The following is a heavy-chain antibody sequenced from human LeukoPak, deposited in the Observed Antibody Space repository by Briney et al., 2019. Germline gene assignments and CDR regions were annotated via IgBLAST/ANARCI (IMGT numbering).Heavy chain of an antibody. D-gene: IGHD3-16*01. CDR2: TYYRSKWSN. CDR1: GDSVSSNSAA. Sequence: SQTLSLTCAISGDSVSSNSAAWHWVRQSPSSGLECLGRTYYRSKWSNDYAVSMKGRITIKPDTSKNQFSLQLISVTPEDTAVYFCAREGGHYYYIDVWGKGTTVTVSS. CDR3: AREGGHYYYIDV. V-gene: IGHV6-1*01. J-gene: IGHJ6*03.